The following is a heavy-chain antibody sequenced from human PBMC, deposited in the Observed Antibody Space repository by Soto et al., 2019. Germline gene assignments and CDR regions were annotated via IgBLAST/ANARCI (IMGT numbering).Heavy chain of an antibody. CDR2: IYYSGST. Sequence: SETLSLTCTVSGGSISSGGYYWSWIRQHPGKGLEWIGYIYYSGSTYYNPSLKSRVTISVDTSKNQFSLKLSSVTAADTAVYYCARYIVVVPAAIEGSFDPWRQGTLVPVSS. CDR3: ARYIVVVPAAIEGSFDP. V-gene: IGHV4-31*03. D-gene: IGHD2-2*02. J-gene: IGHJ5*02. CDR1: GGSISSGGYY.